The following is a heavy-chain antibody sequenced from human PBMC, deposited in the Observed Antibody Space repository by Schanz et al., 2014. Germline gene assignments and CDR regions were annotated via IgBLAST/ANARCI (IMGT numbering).Heavy chain of an antibody. CDR3: AKELWAHPSYFDC. CDR2: ISGSGGST. D-gene: IGHD1-26*01. Sequence: EVQLVESGGGFVQPGGSLRLSCAASGFTFSSHAMSWVRQAPGKGLEWVSAISGSGGSTYYPDSVKGRFTISRDNLKNTLYLQMNSLRAEDTAVYYCAKELWAHPSYFDCWGQGTLVTVSS. V-gene: IGHV3-23*04. J-gene: IGHJ4*02. CDR1: GFTFSSHA.